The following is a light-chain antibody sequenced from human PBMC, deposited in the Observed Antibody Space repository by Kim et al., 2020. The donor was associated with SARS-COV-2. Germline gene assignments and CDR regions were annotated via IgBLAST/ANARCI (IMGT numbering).Light chain of an antibody. CDR3: SSYTSSSSVV. J-gene: IGLJ2*01. CDR2: DVS. V-gene: IGLV2-14*03. Sequence: GQSITISCTGASSDVGAYNYVSWYQQHPGKAPKLMIYDVSNRPSGVSNRFSGSKSGNTASLTISGPQAEDEADYYCSSYTSSSSVVFGGGTQLTVL. CDR1: SSDVGAYNY.